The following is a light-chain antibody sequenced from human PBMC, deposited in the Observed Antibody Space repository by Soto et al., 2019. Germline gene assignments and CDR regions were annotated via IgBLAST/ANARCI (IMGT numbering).Light chain of an antibody. J-gene: IGKJ4*01. V-gene: IGKV3-20*01. CDR2: GAS. CDR1: QSVSSY. CDR3: QQYGSSLGVT. Sequence: EVMLTQSPVTLSLSPGERATLSCRASQSVSSYLAWYQQKPGQAPRLLIYGASSRATGIPDRFSGSGSGTDFTLTISRLEPEDFAVYYCQQYGSSLGVTFGGGTKVDIK.